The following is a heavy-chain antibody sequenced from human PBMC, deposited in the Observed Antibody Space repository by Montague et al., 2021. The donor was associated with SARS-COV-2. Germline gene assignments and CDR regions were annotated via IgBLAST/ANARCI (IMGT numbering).Heavy chain of an antibody. CDR2: MYYSGST. J-gene: IGHJ6*02. V-gene: IGHV4-39*07. CDR3: ARDDIVLQGVTKGMDV. Sequence: SETLSLTCTVSGGSISSSNYYWGWIRQPPGKGLEWIGNMYYSGSTYYNLSLKSRVTISKDTSKNQFSLKLSSATAADTAVYSCARDDIVLQGVTKGMDVWGQGTTVTVSS. D-gene: IGHD3-10*01. CDR1: GGSISSSNYY.